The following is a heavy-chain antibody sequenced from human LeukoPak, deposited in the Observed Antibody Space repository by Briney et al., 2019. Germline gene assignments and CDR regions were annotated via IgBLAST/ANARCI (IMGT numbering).Heavy chain of an antibody. CDR3: ATILVGATIMFDY. V-gene: IGHV1-46*01. J-gene: IGHJ4*02. CDR2: INPSGGST. D-gene: IGHD1-26*01. Sequence: ASVKVSCKASGYTFTSYYMHWVRQAPGQGLEWMGIINPSGGSTSYAQKFQGRVTMTRDTSTSTVYMELSSLRSEDTAEYYCATILVGATIMFDYWGQGTLVTVSS. CDR1: GYTFTSYY.